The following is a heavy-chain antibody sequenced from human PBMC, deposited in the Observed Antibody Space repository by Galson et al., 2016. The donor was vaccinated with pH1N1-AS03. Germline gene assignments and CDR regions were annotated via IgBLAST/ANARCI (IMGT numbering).Heavy chain of an antibody. CDR3: ARDLGYGIKGYGFDN. Sequence: SLRLSCAASELTFSNYYMSWVRQAPGKGLEWVANINRDGSEKDYLDSVKGRFTISRDDASNSLYLQMNSLRAEDTAMYYCARDLGYGIKGYGFDNWGQGTLVTVSS. V-gene: IGHV3-7*01. J-gene: IGHJ4*02. D-gene: IGHD5-12*01. CDR1: ELTFSNYY. CDR2: INRDGSEK.